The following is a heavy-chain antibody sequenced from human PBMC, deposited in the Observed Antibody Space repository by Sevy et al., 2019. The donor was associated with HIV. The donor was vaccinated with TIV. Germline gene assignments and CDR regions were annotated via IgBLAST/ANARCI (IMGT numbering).Heavy chain of an antibody. CDR2: ISNDGSDK. D-gene: IGHD6-13*01. V-gene: IGHV3-30*18. Sequence: GGSLRLSCAAAGFTFSRYGMHWARQAPGKGLEWVAVISNDGSDKEYAESVKGRFTVSRDNSKDTVYLQMNSLRLEDTAVYYCANSRGRYEGSSWLYYYYNMDVWGQGTTVTVSS. CDR3: ANSRGRYEGSSWLYYYYNMDV. J-gene: IGHJ6*02. CDR1: GFTFSRYG.